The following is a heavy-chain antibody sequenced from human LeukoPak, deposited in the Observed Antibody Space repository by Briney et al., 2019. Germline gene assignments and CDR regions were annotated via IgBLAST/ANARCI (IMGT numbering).Heavy chain of an antibody. CDR1: GGSISSYY. V-gene: IGHV4-59*01. CDR3: ARVGTYGSGSYLSWLDY. D-gene: IGHD3-10*01. Sequence: SETLSLTCTVTGGSISSYYWSWIRQPPGKGLEWIGYIYYSGSTNYNPSLKSRVTISVDTSKNQFSLKLSSVTAADTAVYYCARVGTYGSGSYLSWLDYWGQGTLVTVSS. CDR2: IYYSGST. J-gene: IGHJ4*02.